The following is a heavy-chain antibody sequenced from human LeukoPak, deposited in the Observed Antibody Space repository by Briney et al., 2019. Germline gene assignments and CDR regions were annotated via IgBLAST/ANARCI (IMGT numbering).Heavy chain of an antibody. V-gene: IGHV3-30*18. J-gene: IGHJ4*02. CDR3: AKDVIWFLDIVED. D-gene: IGHD5-12*01. Sequence: PGGSLRLSCAVSGFTFSSYGMHWVRQAPGKGLEWVAVISYDGSNTYSAVSVKGRFIISRDNSENTLYLQMNSLRAEDTAVYYCAKDVIWFLDIVEDWGQGTVVTVSS. CDR2: ISYDGSNT. CDR1: GFTFSSYG.